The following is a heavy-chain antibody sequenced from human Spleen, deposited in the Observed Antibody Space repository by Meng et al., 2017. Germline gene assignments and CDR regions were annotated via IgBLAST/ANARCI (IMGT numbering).Heavy chain of an antibody. D-gene: IGHD3-22*01. V-gene: IGHV3-23*01. CDR3: ARVEYYYDSSGYWGGYYYYGMDV. CDR2: ISGSGGST. Sequence: GGSLRLSCAASGFTFSNYWMTWVRQAPGKGLEWVSAISGSGGSTYYADSVKGRFTISRDNSKNTLYLQMNSLRAEDTAVYYCARVEYYYDSSGYWGGYYYYGMDVWGQGTTVTVSS. J-gene: IGHJ6*02. CDR1: GFTFSNYW.